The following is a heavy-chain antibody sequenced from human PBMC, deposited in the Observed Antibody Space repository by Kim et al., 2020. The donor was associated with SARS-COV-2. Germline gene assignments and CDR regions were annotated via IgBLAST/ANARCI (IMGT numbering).Heavy chain of an antibody. CDR2: IKSDGIST. CDR3: VRDGLGAVDMDV. J-gene: IGHJ6*02. V-gene: IGHV3-74*01. D-gene: IGHD6-19*01. CDR1: GFTVSSYW. Sequence: GGSLRLSCAASGFTVSSYWVHWVRQAPGEGLVWVSRIKSDGISTSYADSMKDRLTISRDTAKNMVYLQMNSLRDEDTAVYYCVRDGLGAVDMDVWGQGATGTVSS.